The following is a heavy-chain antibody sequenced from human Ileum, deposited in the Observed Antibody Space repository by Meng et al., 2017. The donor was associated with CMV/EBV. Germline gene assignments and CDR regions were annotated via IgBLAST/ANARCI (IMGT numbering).Heavy chain of an antibody. D-gene: IGHD1-7*01. Sequence: LSCAASGFTVSNNYMSWVRQAPGKGLEWVSVIYSGGSIYYADSVKGRFSTSRDNPKNTLYLQMNSLRAEDTAVYYCTRGVGWNYWGLWGQGTMVTVSS. CDR1: GFTVSNNY. CDR2: IYSGGSI. CDR3: TRGVGWNYWGL. J-gene: IGHJ3*01. V-gene: IGHV3-53*01.